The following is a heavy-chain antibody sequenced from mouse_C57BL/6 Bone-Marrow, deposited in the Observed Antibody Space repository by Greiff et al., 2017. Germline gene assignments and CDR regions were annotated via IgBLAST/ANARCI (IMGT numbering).Heavy chain of an antibody. CDR2: INPSTGGT. Sequence: VQLKQSGPELVKPGASVKISCKASGYSFTGYYMNWVKQSPEKSLEWIGEINPSTGGTTYNQKFKAKATLTVDKSSSTAYMQLKSLTSEDSAVYYCARGNWVWFAYWGQGTLVTVSA. CDR1: GYSFTGYY. J-gene: IGHJ3*01. D-gene: IGHD4-1*01. V-gene: IGHV1-42*01. CDR3: ARGNWVWFAY.